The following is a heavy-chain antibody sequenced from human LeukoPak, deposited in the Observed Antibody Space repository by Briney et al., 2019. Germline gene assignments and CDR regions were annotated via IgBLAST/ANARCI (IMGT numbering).Heavy chain of an antibody. CDR2: IDSGSTYI. CDR3: AELGITMIGGV. J-gene: IGHJ6*04. Sequence: GGSLRLSCTVSGFTVSANSMNWVRQAPGKGLEWVSTIDSGSTYIYYADSVKGRFTISRDNAKNSLYLQMNSLRAEDTAVYYCAELGITMIGGVWGKGTTVTISS. CDR1: GFTVSANS. D-gene: IGHD3-10*02. V-gene: IGHV3-21*01.